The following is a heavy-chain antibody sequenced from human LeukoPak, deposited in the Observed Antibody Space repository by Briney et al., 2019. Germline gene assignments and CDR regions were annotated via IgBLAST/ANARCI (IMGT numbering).Heavy chain of an antibody. V-gene: IGHV4-4*09. CDR3: ASPRSGYRYTFDY. CDR2: ISTSGST. Sequence: SETLSLTCAVSAASISNYYWSRIRQAPGKGLEWIGYISTSGSTNYNPSLKSRVSISLDTSKNRFSLNLNLVTAADTAVYYCASPRSGYRYTFDYWGQGALVTVSS. J-gene: IGHJ4*02. D-gene: IGHD3-22*01. CDR1: AASISNYY.